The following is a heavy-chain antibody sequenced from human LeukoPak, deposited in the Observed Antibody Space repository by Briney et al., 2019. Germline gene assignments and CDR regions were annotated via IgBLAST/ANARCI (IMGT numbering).Heavy chain of an antibody. CDR3: ARDQGYDILTGYYNVGGGYYYYYGMDV. CDR1: GYTFTSYY. J-gene: IGHJ6*02. Sequence: ASVKVSCTASGYTFTSYYMHWVRQAPGQGLEWMGIINPSGGSTSYAQKFQGRVTMTRDTSTSTVYMELSSLRSEDTAVYYCARDQGYDILTGYYNVGGGYYYYYGMDVWGQGTTVTVSS. CDR2: INPSGGST. D-gene: IGHD3-9*01. V-gene: IGHV1-46*01.